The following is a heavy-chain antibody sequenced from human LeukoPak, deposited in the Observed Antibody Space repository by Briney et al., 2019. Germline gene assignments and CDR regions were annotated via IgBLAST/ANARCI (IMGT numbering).Heavy chain of an antibody. V-gene: IGHV4-59*01. CDR2: IYYSGST. J-gene: IGHJ6*02. Sequence: NSSETLSLTCTVSGGSISSYHWSWIRQPPGKGLEWIGHIYYSGSTNYNPSLKSRVTISLDTSKNQFSLKLSSVTAADTAVYYCTRSLGVVIHGGMDVWGQGTTVTVSS. CDR3: TRSLGVVIHGGMDV. CDR1: GGSISSYH. D-gene: IGHD3-3*01.